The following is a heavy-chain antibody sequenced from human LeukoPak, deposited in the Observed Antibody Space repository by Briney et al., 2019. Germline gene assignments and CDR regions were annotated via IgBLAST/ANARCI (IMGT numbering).Heavy chain of an antibody. CDR1: GFTFSSYS. D-gene: IGHD3-22*01. V-gene: IGHV3-21*01. CDR2: ISSSSIYI. Sequence: PGGALRLSCAASGFTFSSYSMNWVRQAPGKGLEWVSSISSSSIYIDYAYSVKGRFTISRDNAKNSLYLQMNCLRAEDTAGYYYARALRYYDSSGYHPAPFDYWGQGTLVTVSS. J-gene: IGHJ4*02. CDR3: ARALRYYDSSGYHPAPFDY.